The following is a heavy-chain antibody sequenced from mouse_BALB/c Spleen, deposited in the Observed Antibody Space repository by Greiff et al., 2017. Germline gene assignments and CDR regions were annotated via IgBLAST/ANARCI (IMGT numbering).Heavy chain of an antibody. Sequence: VQLKESGGGLVQPGGSLRLSCATSGFTFTDYYMSWVRQPPGKALEWLGFIRNKANGYTTEYSASVKGRFTISRDNSQSILYLQMNTLRAEDSATYYCARELGLYAMDYWGQGTSVTVSS. J-gene: IGHJ4*01. D-gene: IGHD4-1*01. CDR1: GFTFTDYY. CDR3: ARELGLYAMDY. V-gene: IGHV7-3*02. CDR2: IRNKANGYTT.